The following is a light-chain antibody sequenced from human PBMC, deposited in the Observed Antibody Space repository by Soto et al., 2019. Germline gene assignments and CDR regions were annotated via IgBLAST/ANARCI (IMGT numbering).Light chain of an antibody. CDR3: CSYAGSSTFFYV. J-gene: IGLJ1*01. CDR2: EGS. V-gene: IGLV2-23*03. CDR1: SSDVGSYNL. Sequence: QPASVSGSPGQSITISCTGTSSDVGSYNLVSWYQQHPGKAPKLMIYEGSKRPSGVSNRFSGSKSGNTASLTISGLQAEDEADYYCCSYAGSSTFFYVFGTGTKVTVL.